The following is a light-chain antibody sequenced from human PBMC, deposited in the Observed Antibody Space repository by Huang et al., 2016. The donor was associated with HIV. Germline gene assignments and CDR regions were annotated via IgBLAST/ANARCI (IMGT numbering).Light chain of an antibody. V-gene: IGKV1-39*01. CDR3: QQSYSTPYT. J-gene: IGKJ2*01. CDR1: QSISNS. CDR2: AAS. Sequence: DIQMTQSPPPLSASVGDRVTITCRASQSISNSLNWDQHKPGKAPKLLIYAASSLQSGVPSTFSGGGSGTDFTLTISSLQPEDFATYYCQQSYSTPYTFGQGTKLEIK.